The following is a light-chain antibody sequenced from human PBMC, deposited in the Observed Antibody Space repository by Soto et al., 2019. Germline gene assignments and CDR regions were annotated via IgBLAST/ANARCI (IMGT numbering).Light chain of an antibody. CDR2: DVS. Sequence: EIVLTQSPATLSLSPGERATLSCRASQSVRTYLAWYQQNPGQAPRLLIHDVSDRATGIPARFSGSGSGTDVTLTISSLEPEDFSVYYCQQRSSWPLTFGGGTKVDIK. CDR1: QSVRTY. V-gene: IGKV3-11*01. CDR3: QQRSSWPLT. J-gene: IGKJ4*01.